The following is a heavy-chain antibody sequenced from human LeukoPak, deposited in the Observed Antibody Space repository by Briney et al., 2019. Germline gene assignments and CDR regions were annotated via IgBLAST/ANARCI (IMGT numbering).Heavy chain of an antibody. Sequence: GGSLRLSCAASGFTFSTYAMSWVRQDPGKGLEWVSAISGSGGSTYYADSVKGRFTISRDNSKNTLYLQMNSLRAEDTAVYYCAVRGWIQLWLPSYWGQGTLVTVSS. J-gene: IGHJ4*02. CDR1: GFTFSTYA. CDR3: AVRGWIQLWLPSY. D-gene: IGHD5-18*01. CDR2: ISGSGGST. V-gene: IGHV3-23*01.